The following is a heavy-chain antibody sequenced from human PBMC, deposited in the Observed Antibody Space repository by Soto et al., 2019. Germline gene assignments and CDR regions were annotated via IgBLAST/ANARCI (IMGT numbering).Heavy chain of an antibody. V-gene: IGHV1-18*04. CDR2: ISAYNGNT. CDR3: ARDVNGYGDQNDAFDI. CDR1: GYTFTSYG. Sequence: ASVKVSCKASGYTFTSYGISWVRQAPGQGLEWMGWISAYNGNTNYAQKLQGRVTMTTDTSTSTAYMELRSLRSDDTAVYYCARDVNGYGDQNDAFDIWGQGTMVTVSS. D-gene: IGHD4-17*01. J-gene: IGHJ3*02.